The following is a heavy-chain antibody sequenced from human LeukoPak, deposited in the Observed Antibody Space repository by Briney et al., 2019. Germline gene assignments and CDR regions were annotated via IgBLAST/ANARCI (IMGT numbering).Heavy chain of an antibody. J-gene: IGHJ4*02. CDR2: ISGSGGST. CDR1: GLTFSSYA. V-gene: IGHV3-23*01. Sequence: GGSLRLSCAASGLTFSSYAMSWVRQAPGKGLEWVSAISGSGGSTYYADSVKGRFTISRDNSKNTLFLQMTSLRPEDTAVYYCARVHSSSWYCCSDYWGQGTLVTVSS. CDR3: ARVHSSSWYCCSDY. D-gene: IGHD6-13*01.